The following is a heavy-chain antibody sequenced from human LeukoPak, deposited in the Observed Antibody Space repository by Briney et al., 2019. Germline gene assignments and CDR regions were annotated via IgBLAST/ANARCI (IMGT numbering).Heavy chain of an antibody. D-gene: IGHD5-24*01. CDR3: AREGEDGYNLDY. Sequence: SETLSLTCAVYGGYFSGYYWSWIRQPPGKGLEWIGEINHSGSTNYNPSLKSRVTISVDTSKNQFSLKLSSVTAADTAVYYCAREGEDGYNLDYWGQGTLVTVSS. V-gene: IGHV4-34*01. J-gene: IGHJ4*02. CDR2: INHSGST. CDR1: GGYFSGYY.